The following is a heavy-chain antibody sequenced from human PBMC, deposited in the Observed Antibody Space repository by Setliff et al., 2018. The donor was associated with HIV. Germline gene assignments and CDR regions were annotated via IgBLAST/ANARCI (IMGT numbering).Heavy chain of an antibody. D-gene: IGHD5-18*01. CDR1: GYTFTGYY. J-gene: IGHJ4*02. Sequence: ASVKVSCKASGYTFTGYYIHWVRQAPGQGLEWMGWINPNSGDTDYAQRFRGRVTMTRDTSISTAYMELSRLRSDDTAVFYCARAPGPPWIQLWLTYFDYWGRGTLVTVSS. V-gene: IGHV1-2*02. CDR2: INPNSGDT. CDR3: ARAPGPPWIQLWLTYFDY.